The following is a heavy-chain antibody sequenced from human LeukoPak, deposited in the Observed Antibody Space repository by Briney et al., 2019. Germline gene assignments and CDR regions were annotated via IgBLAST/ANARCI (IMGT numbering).Heavy chain of an antibody. CDR3: AREWDYYAF. J-gene: IGHJ4*02. V-gene: IGHV1-2*02. Sequence: ASVKVSCKASGYTFTDYYMQWVRQAPGQGLEWMGWINPKSGDTRYAQKFQGRVTMTRDSSITTAYMDLSSLRSDDTAVYYCAREWDYYAFWGQGTLVTVSS. CDR1: GYTFTDYY. CDR2: INPKSGDT.